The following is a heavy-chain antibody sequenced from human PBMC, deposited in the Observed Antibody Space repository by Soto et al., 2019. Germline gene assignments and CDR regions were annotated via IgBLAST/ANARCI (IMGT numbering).Heavy chain of an antibody. D-gene: IGHD2-2*01. CDR3: ASSIVVVPAATGEFDAFDI. CDR2: IYPGDSDT. CDR1: GYSFTSYW. J-gene: IGHJ3*02. V-gene: IGHV5-51*01. Sequence: GESLKISCKGSGYSFTSYWIGWVRQMPGKGLEWMGIIYPGDSDTRYSPSFQGQVTISADKSISTAYLQWSSLKASDTAMYYCASSIVVVPAATGEFDAFDIWGQGTMVTVSS.